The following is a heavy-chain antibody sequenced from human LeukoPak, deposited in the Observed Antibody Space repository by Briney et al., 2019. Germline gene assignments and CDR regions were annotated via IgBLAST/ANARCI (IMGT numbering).Heavy chain of an antibody. CDR3: ARRGGSGVRGDYYFDY. V-gene: IGHV4-39*01. J-gene: IGHJ4*02. CDR1: GGSISSSNSF. CDR2: IDYSGGV. D-gene: IGHD3-10*01. Sequence: PSETLSLTCTVSGGSISSSNSFWGWIRQPPGKGLEWIASIDYSGGVYYNPSLKSRVTISVDTSKNQFSLKVNSVTAADTAVYYCARRGGSGVRGDYYFDYWGQGTLVTVSS.